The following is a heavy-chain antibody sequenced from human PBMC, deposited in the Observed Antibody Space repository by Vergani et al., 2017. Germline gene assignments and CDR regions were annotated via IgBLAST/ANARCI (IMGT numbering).Heavy chain of an antibody. V-gene: IGHV3-21*01. D-gene: IGHD5-12*01. J-gene: IGHJ4*02. CDR3: ARPELGGYDYYFDY. Sequence: EVQLVESGGGLVKPGGSLRLSCAASGFTFSSYSMNWVRQAPGKGLEWVSSISSSSSYIYYADSVKGRFTISRDNAKNSLYLQMNSLRAEDTAVYYCARPELGGYDYYFDYWGQGTLVTVSS. CDR2: ISSSSSYI. CDR1: GFTFSSYS.